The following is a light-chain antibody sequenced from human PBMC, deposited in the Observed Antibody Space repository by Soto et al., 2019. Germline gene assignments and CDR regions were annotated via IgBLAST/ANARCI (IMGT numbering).Light chain of an antibody. Sequence: DIQMTQSPSTLSASVGDRVTITCRASQSISSWLAWYQQKPGKAPNLLIYKASYLESGVPSRFSGSGSGTEFTLTISKPLPDHFATYYCQQYNSYPCTFGQGTKLEIK. J-gene: IGKJ2*02. V-gene: IGKV1-5*03. CDR3: QQYNSYPCT. CDR2: KAS. CDR1: QSISSW.